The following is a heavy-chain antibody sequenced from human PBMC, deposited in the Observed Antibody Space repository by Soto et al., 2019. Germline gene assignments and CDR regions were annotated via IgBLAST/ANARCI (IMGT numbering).Heavy chain of an antibody. V-gene: IGHV3-7*04. D-gene: IGHD2-8*02. CDR3: ARFSGPRAYDAIDI. CDR2: IKQDASET. CDR1: GFTFSNYW. Sequence: GGSLRLSCAASGFTFSNYWMTWVRQAPGKGLEWVANIKQDASETFYVDSVKGRFTISRDNAKNSLYLQMNSLRAEDTAVYYCARFSGPRAYDAIDISGQGTIVPVSS. J-gene: IGHJ3*02.